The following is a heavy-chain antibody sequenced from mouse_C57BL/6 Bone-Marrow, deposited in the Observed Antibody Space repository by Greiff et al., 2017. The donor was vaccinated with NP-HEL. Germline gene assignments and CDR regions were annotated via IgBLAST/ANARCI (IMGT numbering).Heavy chain of an antibody. J-gene: IGHJ2*01. D-gene: IGHD1-1*01. V-gene: IGHV1-61*01. CDR1: GYTFTSYW. Sequence: QVQLQQPGAELVRPGSSVKLSCKASGYTFTSYWMDWVKQRPGQGLEWIGNIYPSDSETHYNQKFKDKATLTVDKSSSTAYMQLSSLTSEDSAVYYCASHYYGSPYYFDDWGQGATLSVSS. CDR2: IYPSDSET. CDR3: ASHYYGSPYYFDD.